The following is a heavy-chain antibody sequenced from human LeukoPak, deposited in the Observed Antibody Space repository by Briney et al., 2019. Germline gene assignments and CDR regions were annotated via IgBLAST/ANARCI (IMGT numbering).Heavy chain of an antibody. J-gene: IGHJ5*02. Sequence: PGGSLRLSCAASGFTFTTYWMSWVRQAPGKGLEWLGNIQPDGSEQYPVDSVKGRFTISRDNARNSLFLQMNSLRVEDTAVYYCASQSYAKFDPWGQGTQVTVSS. CDR2: IQPDGSEQ. D-gene: IGHD3-16*01. CDR1: GFTFTTYW. CDR3: ASQSYAKFDP. V-gene: IGHV3-7*01.